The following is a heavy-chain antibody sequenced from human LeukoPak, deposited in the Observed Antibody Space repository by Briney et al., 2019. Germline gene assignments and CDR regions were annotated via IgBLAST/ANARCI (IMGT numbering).Heavy chain of an antibody. J-gene: IGHJ3*02. D-gene: IGHD3-3*01. V-gene: IGHV1-69*05. CDR1: GGTFSSYA. CDR3: ASGTYYDFWSGYSNDAFDI. Sequence: VASVKVSCKASGGTFSSYAISWVRQAPGQGLDWMGRIIPIFGTANYAQKFQGRVTITTDESTSTAYMELSSLRSEDTAAYYCASGTYYDFWSGYSNDAFDIWGQGTMVTVSS. CDR2: IIPIFGTA.